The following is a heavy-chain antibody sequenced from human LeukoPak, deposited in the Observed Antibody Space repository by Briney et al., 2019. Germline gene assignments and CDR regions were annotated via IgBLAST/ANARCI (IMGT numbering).Heavy chain of an antibody. J-gene: IGHJ3*02. CDR2: IRYSGNT. CDR3: ATKKPGIAAAGTASDI. D-gene: IGHD6-13*01. CDR1: GGSTSSSDYY. V-gene: IGHV4-39*01. Sequence: SETLSLTCTVSGGSTSSSDYYWGWIRQPPDEGLEWIASIRYSGNTYHNPSLKSRVTISVDTSKNQFSLKVNSVTAADTAVYYCATKKPGIAAAGTASDIWGQGTMVTVSS.